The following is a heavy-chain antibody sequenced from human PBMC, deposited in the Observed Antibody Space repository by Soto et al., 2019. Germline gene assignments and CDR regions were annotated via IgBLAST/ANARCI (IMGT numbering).Heavy chain of an antibody. J-gene: IGHJ6*02. V-gene: IGHV3-9*01. Sequence: PGSSLRLSCAASGFTFEDYAMHCVRQAPGKGLEWVSGISWNSGSIGYAESVKGRFTISRDNAKNSLYLQMNSLRAEDTAWYYCAKGSQWLVQRYYYYYGMDVWGQGTTVTVSS. D-gene: IGHD6-19*01. CDR1: GFTFEDYA. CDR3: AKGSQWLVQRYYYYYGMDV. CDR2: ISWNSGSI.